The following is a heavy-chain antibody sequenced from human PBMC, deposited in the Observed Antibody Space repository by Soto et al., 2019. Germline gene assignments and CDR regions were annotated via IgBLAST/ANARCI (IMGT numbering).Heavy chain of an antibody. CDR1: GFTLNNYY. J-gene: IGHJ4*02. CDR3: ARDPVTAD. V-gene: IGHV3-7*03. CDR2: IKGDGSEP. Sequence: GGSLRLSCAASGFTLNNYYLSWVRQAPGKGLEWVGNIKGDGSEPHYVDSVKGRFTISRDNAENSIYLQMNSLKAEDTAMYYCARDPVTADWGQGTLVTVSS.